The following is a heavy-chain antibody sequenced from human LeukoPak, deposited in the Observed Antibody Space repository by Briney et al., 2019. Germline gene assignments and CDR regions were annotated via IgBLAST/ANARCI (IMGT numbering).Heavy chain of an antibody. CDR1: GFTFSSYE. CDR3: AKDRGYSSSWSYGDY. D-gene: IGHD6-13*01. V-gene: IGHV3-48*03. J-gene: IGHJ4*02. CDR2: ISSSGSTI. Sequence: GGSLTLSCTASGFTFSSYELNWFRQAPGKGLEWVAYISSSGSTIYHADSVKGRVTISRDNAKNSLYLQMSSLRAEDTAVYYCAKDRGYSSSWSYGDYWGQGTLVTVSS.